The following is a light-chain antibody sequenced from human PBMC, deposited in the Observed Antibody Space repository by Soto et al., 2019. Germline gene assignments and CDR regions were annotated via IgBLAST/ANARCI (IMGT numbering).Light chain of an antibody. J-gene: IGLJ3*02. Sequence: QLVLTQSPSASASLGASVKLTCTLSSGHSSYAIAWHQQQPEKGPRYLMKLNSDGSHSKGDGIPDRFSGSSSGAERYLTISSXXXXXEADYYCQTWGTGIRVFGGGTKVTVL. V-gene: IGLV4-69*01. CDR3: QTWGTGIRV. CDR1: SGHSSYA. CDR2: LNSDGSH.